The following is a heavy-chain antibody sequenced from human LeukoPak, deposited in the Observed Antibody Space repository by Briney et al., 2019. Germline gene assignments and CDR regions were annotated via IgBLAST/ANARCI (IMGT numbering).Heavy chain of an antibody. J-gene: IGHJ4*02. CDR3: ASHHLTVTPLADFDY. CDR1: GFTFSSYA. V-gene: IGHV3-23*01. CDR2: ISGSGGST. D-gene: IGHD4-17*01. Sequence: PGGSLRLSCAASGFTFSSYAMSWVRQAPGKGLEWVSVISGSGGSTYYADSVKGRFTISRDNAKNSLYLQMNSLRAEDTAVYYCASHHLTVTPLADFDYWGQGTLVTVSS.